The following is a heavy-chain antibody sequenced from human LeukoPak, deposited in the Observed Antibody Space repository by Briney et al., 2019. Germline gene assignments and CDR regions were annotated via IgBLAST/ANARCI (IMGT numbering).Heavy chain of an antibody. J-gene: IGHJ3*02. CDR3: ARDLPYGDYAFDI. CDR2: IYYSGST. Sequence: SETLSLTCTVSGGSISSSSYYWGWIRQPPGKGLEWIGSIYYSGSTYYNPSLKSRVTISVDTSKNQFSLKLSSVTAADTAVYYCARDLPYGDYAFDIWGQGTMVTVSS. D-gene: IGHD4-17*01. CDR1: GGSISSSSYY. V-gene: IGHV4-39*07.